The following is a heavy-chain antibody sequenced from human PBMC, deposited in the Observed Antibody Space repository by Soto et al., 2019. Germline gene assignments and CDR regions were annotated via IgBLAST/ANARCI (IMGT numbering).Heavy chain of an antibody. Sequence: PGGSLRLSCASSGFTFSSYAMHWVRQAPGKGLEWVAVISYDGSNKYYADSVKGRFTISRDNSKNTLYLQMNSLRAEDTAVYYCARDTHSSSWNFDHWGQGTLVTVSS. D-gene: IGHD6-13*01. CDR1: GFTFSSYA. J-gene: IGHJ4*02. CDR2: ISYDGSNK. V-gene: IGHV3-30-3*01. CDR3: ARDTHSSSWNFDH.